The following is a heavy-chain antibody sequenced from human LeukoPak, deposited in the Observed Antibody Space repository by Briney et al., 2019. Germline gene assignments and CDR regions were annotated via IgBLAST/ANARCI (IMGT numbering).Heavy chain of an antibody. CDR2: IYYSGST. J-gene: IGHJ5*02. CDR1: GGSISSYY. D-gene: IGHD6-13*01. V-gene: IGHV4-59*01. Sequence: SETLSLTCTVSGGSISSYYWSWIRQPPGKGLEWIGYIYYSGSTNYNPSLKSRVTISVDTSKNQFSLKLSSMTAADTAVYYCARGGSSWYRGNWFDPWGQGTLVTVSS. CDR3: ARGGSSWYRGNWFDP.